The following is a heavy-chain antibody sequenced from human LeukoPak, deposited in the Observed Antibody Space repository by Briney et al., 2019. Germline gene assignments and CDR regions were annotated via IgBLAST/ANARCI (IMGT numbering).Heavy chain of an antibody. V-gene: IGHV4-59*08. CDR3: ARRYSNGWPYFDF. CDR2: IYYSGST. D-gene: IGHD6-19*01. J-gene: IGHJ4*02. CDR1: AGSISRYY. Sequence: PSETLSLTCTVSAGSISRYYWSWIRQPPGGGLEWIGNIYYSGSTSYNPSLKSRVTISVDMSKNQFSLNLTSVTATDTAVYYCARRYSNGWPYFDFWGLGTLVTVSS.